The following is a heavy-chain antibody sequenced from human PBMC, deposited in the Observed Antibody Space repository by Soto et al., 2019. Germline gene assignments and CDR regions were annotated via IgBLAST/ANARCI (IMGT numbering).Heavy chain of an antibody. Sequence: GESLKISCKGSGYSFTSYWIGWVRQMPGKGLECMGIIYPGDSDTRYSPSFQGQVTSSADKSISTAYLQWSSLKASDTAMYYCARLMKGDIVVVLAATGFHYWGQGTLVTVS. CDR3: ARLMKGDIVVVLAATGFHY. V-gene: IGHV5-51*01. D-gene: IGHD2-15*01. CDR2: IYPGDSDT. J-gene: IGHJ4*02. CDR1: GYSFTSYW.